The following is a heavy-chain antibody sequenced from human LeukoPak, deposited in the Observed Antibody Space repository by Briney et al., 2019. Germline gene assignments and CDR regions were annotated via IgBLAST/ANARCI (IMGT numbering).Heavy chain of an antibody. D-gene: IGHD2-21*02. CDR2: IYYSGNT. Sequence: SETLSLTCTVSGVSISSSNSYWGWIRQPPGKGLEWIGSIYYSGNTYYNASLKSQVSISIDTSKNQFSLKLSSVTAADTAVYYCARRAYCGGDCYSNPFDYWGQGTLVTVSS. V-gene: IGHV4-39*01. J-gene: IGHJ4*02. CDR3: ARRAYCGGDCYSNPFDY. CDR1: GVSISSSNSY.